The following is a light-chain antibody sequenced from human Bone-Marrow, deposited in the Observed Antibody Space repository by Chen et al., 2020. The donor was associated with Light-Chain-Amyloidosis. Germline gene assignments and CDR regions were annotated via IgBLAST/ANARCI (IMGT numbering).Light chain of an antibody. CDR2: GAS. CDR3: QQYGSSPKA. CDR1: QSVSSSY. J-gene: IGKJ1*01. Sequence: EIVLTQSPGTLSLSPGERATLSCRASQSVSSSYLAWYQQKPGQAPRLLIYGASSRATGIPDRFSGSGSGTDFTRTISRLETEDFAGYYCQQYGSSPKAFGQGTKVEIK. V-gene: IGKV3-20*01.